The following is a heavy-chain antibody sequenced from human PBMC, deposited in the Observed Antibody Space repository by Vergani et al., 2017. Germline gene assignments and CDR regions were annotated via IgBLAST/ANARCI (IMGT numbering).Heavy chain of an antibody. CDR2: FYTGGGT. CDR3: ARDPLDNTTWPFLRHDMGV. CDR1: GGSISSGSYY. D-gene: IGHD1-14*01. J-gene: IGHJ6*02. Sequence: QVQLQESGPGLLRPSQTLSLTCTVSGGSISSGSYYWSWFRQPAGKGLEWIGRFYTGGGTSYNPSLKSRVTISVDTSKNQFSLQLSSVTAADPAIYYCARDPLDNTTWPFLRHDMGVWGQGTTVTVSS. V-gene: IGHV4-61*02.